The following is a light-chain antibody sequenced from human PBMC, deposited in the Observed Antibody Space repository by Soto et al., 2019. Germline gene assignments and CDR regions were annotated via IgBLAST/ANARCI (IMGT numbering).Light chain of an antibody. CDR2: EAT. J-gene: IGLJ3*02. Sequence: QSALTQPASVSGSPGQSITISCTGTSGDVGTYDLVSWYQHHPGAAPKLMIYEATRRPSGISNRFSGSKSGNTASLTISGLQAEDEAAYYWCSFAGSNSWVFGGGTKLTVL. V-gene: IGLV2-23*01. CDR3: CSFAGSNSWV. CDR1: SGDVGTYDL.